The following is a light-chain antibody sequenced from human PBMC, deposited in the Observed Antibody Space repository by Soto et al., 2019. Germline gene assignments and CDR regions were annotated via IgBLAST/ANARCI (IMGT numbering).Light chain of an antibody. CDR2: STN. J-gene: IGLJ1*01. Sequence: QSVLTQPPSASGTPGQRVTISCSGSYSNIGINTVNWYQQLPGTAPNLLIFSTNQRPSGVPDRFSGSKSGTSASLAISGLQSEDEADYYCAACDDSLNGYVFGTGTKLTVL. V-gene: IGLV1-44*01. CDR1: YSNIGINT. CDR3: AACDDSLNGYV.